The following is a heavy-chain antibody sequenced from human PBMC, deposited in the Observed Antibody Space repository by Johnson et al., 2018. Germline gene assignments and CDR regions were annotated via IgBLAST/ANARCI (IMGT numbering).Heavy chain of an antibody. CDR2: IWYDGSNK. J-gene: IGHJ1*01. CDR1: GFAFNAYG. Sequence: QVQLVESGGGLVQAGRSLRLSCAASGFAFNAYGMHWVRQAPGEGLEWVAVIWYDGSNKYYADSVKGRFTISRDNSKNTLSLQMDSLRVEDTAVYYCARDHEKRALRHAAEYFQHWGQGTLVIVSS. V-gene: IGHV3-33*01. CDR3: ARDHEKRALRHAAEYFQH.